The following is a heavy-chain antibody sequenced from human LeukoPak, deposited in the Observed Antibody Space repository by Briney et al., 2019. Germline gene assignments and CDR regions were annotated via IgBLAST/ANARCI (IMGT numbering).Heavy chain of an antibody. CDR3: ARSRPYSGYDLPQPEEYHYDSSGYYPLGFDY. CDR1: GGSISCYY. J-gene: IGHJ4*02. Sequence: PSETLSLPCTVSGGSISCYYWSWIRQPPGKGLEWIGYIYYSGSTNYNPSLESRVTISVDTSKNQFSLKLSSVTAAATAVYYCARSRPYSGYDLPQPEEYHYDSSGYYPLGFDYWGQGTLGTVSS. CDR2: IYYSGST. D-gene: IGHD3-22*01. V-gene: IGHV4-59*01.